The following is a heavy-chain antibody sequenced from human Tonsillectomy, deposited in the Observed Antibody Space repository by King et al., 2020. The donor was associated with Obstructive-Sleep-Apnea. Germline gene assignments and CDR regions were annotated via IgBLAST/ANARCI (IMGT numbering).Heavy chain of an antibody. D-gene: IGHD6-19*01. CDR2: LDPAYGET. V-gene: IGHV1-24*01. Sequence: DQLVQSGAEVKKPGASVKVSGKVSGYTLTEVSMHWVRQAPGKGLEWRGGLDPAYGETIYAQKFQGRVTMTEDTSTDTAYMELSSLRSEDTAVYYCATAFRQWLAPPFDYWGQGTLVTVSS. CDR3: ATAFRQWLAPPFDY. CDR1: GYTLTEVS. J-gene: IGHJ4*02.